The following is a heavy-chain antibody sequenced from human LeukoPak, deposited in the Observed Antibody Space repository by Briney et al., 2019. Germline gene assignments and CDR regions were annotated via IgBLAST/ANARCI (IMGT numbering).Heavy chain of an antibody. J-gene: IGHJ5*02. V-gene: IGHV4-34*01. CDR3: ARGNRDIYDFWSGYYKTKPNWFDP. D-gene: IGHD3-3*01. CDR1: GGSFSGYY. CDR2: INHSGST. Sequence: SETLSLTCAVYGGSFSGYYWSWIRQPPGKGLEWIGEINHSGSTNYNPSLKSRVTISVDTSKNQFSLKLSSVTAADTAVYYYARGNRDIYDFWSGYYKTKPNWFDPWGQGTLVTVSS.